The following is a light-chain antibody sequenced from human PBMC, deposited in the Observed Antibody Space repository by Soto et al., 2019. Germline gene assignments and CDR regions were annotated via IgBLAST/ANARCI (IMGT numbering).Light chain of an antibody. CDR2: TAS. V-gene: IGKV1-9*01. Sequence: IQLTQPPSSLSASVEARVTITGRAIKGISSYLAWYQQKPGKAPKLLIYTASTLESGVPSRFSGSGSETDFTLTISSLQPEDFATYYCQQLNSYPITFGQGTRLEIK. J-gene: IGKJ5*01. CDR1: KGISSY. CDR3: QQLNSYPIT.